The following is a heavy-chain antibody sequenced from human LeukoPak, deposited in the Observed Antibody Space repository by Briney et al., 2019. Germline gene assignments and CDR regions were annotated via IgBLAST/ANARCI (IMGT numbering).Heavy chain of an antibody. V-gene: IGHV1-8*01. Sequence: ASVKVSCKASGYTFTSYDINWVRQATGQGLEWMGWMNPNSGNTGYAQKFQGRVTMTRNTSISTAYMELSSLRSEDTAVYYCARGPTERVVRGVIPDYWGQGTLVTVSS. D-gene: IGHD3-10*01. CDR3: ARGPTERVVRGVIPDY. J-gene: IGHJ4*02. CDR2: MNPNSGNT. CDR1: GYTFTSYD.